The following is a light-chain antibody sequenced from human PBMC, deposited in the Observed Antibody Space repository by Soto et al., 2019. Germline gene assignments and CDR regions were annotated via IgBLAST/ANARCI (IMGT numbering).Light chain of an antibody. CDR2: DDN. CDR1: SSNIGNDY. Sequence: QLVLTQPPSVSAAPGQKVTISCSGSSSNIGNDYVSWYQHLPGTAPKLLIYDDNKRPSGIPDRFSGSKSGTSATLGITGLQSGDEADYYCATWDSSLSGAILGGGTKVTVL. J-gene: IGLJ2*01. CDR3: ATWDSSLSGAI. V-gene: IGLV1-51*01.